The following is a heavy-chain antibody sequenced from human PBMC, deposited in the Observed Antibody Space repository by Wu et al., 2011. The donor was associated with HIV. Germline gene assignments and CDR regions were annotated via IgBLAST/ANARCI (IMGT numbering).Heavy chain of an antibody. Sequence: VQLVESGGGLVQPGGSLRLSCAASGFTFSSYEMNWVRQAPGKGLEWVSYISSSGSTIYHADSVKGRFTISRDNAKNSLYLQMNSLRAEDTAVYYCASDLLNYIPDAFDIWGQGTMVTVSS. J-gene: IGHJ3*02. CDR1: GFTFSSYE. V-gene: IGHV3-48*03. D-gene: IGHD2-21*01. CDR2: ISSSGSTI. CDR3: ASDLLNYIPDAFDI.